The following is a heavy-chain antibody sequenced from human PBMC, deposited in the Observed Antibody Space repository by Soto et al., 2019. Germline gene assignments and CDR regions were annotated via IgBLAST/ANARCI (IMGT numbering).Heavy chain of an antibody. Sequence: ALNVSCKHFGCTSTGDGVYWVGQAAGQGIEWMGWISNYNGNTNYAQKLQGRLTMTRDTSTSTAYMELRSLSSDETAAYYCASITATESCDYWGQGTLVTVSS. V-gene: IGHV1-18*01. CDR1: GCTSTGDG. CDR3: ASITATESCDY. D-gene: IGHD6-25*01. CDR2: ISNYNGNT. J-gene: IGHJ4*02.